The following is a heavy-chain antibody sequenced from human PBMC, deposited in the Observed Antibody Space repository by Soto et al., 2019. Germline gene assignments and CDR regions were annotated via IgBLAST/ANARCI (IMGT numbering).Heavy chain of an antibody. J-gene: IGHJ6*02. V-gene: IGHV3-23*01. CDR3: ARPHCSSTSCYGADYYYYGMDV. CDR1: GFTFSSYA. CDR2: ISGSGGST. Sequence: GGSLRLSCAASGFTFSSYAMGWVRQAPGKGLEWVSAISGSGGSTYYADSVKGRFTISRDNAKNSLYLQMNSLRAEDTAVYYCARPHCSSTSCYGADYYYYGMDVWGQGTTVTVSS. D-gene: IGHD2-2*01.